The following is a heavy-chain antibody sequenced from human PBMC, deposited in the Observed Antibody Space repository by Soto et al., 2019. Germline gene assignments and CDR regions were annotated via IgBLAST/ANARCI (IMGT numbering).Heavy chain of an antibody. V-gene: IGHV1-18*01. Sequence: ASVNVSCTASGYTFTSYCISWVRQAPGQGLEWMGWISAYNGNTIYAQKFQGRVTMTEDTSTDTAYMELSSLRSEDTAVYYCATVLRQLDQYYFDYWGQGTLVTVSS. CDR1: GYTFTSYC. CDR3: ATVLRQLDQYYFDY. CDR2: ISAYNGNT. D-gene: IGHD6-13*01. J-gene: IGHJ4*02.